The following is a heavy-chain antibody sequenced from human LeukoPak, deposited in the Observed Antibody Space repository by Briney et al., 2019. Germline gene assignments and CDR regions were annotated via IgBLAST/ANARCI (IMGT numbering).Heavy chain of an antibody. Sequence: GGSLRLSCAASGFTFSSYAMSWVRQAPGKGLEWVSAISGSGGSTYYADSVKGRFTISRDNSKNTLYLQMNSLRAEDTAVYYCAKDDRDYCSGGSCYGYWGQGTLVTVSS. CDR2: ISGSGGST. V-gene: IGHV3-23*01. CDR3: AKDDRDYCSGGSCYGY. D-gene: IGHD2-15*01. CDR1: GFTFSSYA. J-gene: IGHJ4*02.